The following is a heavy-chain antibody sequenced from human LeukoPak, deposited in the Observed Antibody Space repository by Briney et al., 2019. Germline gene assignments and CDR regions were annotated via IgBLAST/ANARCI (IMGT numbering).Heavy chain of an antibody. CDR2: ISGSGGST. J-gene: IGHJ6*03. Sequence: GGSLRLTCEAPGFTFNGHWMHWVSQAPGKGLEWVSAISGSGGSTYYADSVKGRFTTSRDNSKNTLYLQMNSLRAEDTAVYYCAKDRIKYGDYAYYYMDVWGKGTTVTVSS. D-gene: IGHD4-17*01. V-gene: IGHV3-23*01. CDR3: AKDRIKYGDYAYYYMDV. CDR1: GFTFNGHW.